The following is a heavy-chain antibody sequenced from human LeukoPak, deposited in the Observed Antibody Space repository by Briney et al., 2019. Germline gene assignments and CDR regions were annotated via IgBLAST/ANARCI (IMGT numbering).Heavy chain of an antibody. Sequence: SETPSLTCTVSGGSISSYYWSWIRQPPGKGLEWIGYIYYSGSTNYNPSLKSRVTISVDTSKNQFSLKLSSVTAADTAVYYCARGRYGDYDDYWGQGTLVTVSS. D-gene: IGHD4-17*01. J-gene: IGHJ4*02. V-gene: IGHV4-59*01. CDR2: IYYSGST. CDR3: ARGRYGDYDDY. CDR1: GGSISSYY.